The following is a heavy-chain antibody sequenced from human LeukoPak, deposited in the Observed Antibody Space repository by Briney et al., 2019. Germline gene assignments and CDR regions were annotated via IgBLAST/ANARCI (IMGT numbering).Heavy chain of an antibody. Sequence: GGSLRLSCAASGFTVSNNYMSWVRQAPGKGLEWVSVIYSGGRTYYADSVKCRITISRDNAKSTLYLQMNSLRAEDTAVYYCARESSSGYYLDFWGQGTLVTVSS. J-gene: IGHJ4*02. D-gene: IGHD3-22*01. V-gene: IGHV3-66*01. CDR2: IYSGGRT. CDR3: ARESSSGYYLDF. CDR1: GFTVSNNY.